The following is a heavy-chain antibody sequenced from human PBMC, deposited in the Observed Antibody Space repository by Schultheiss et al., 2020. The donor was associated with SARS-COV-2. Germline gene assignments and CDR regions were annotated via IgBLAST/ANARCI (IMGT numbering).Heavy chain of an antibody. CDR3: ARGGGWDAFDI. V-gene: IGHV4-61*05. Sequence: SQTLSLTCTVSGGSISSSSYYWSWIRQPPGKGLEYIGTIYYSGSTNYNPSLKSRVTISVDKSKNQFSLKLSSVTAADTAVYYCARGGGWDAFDIWGQGTMVTVSS. CDR2: IYYSGST. CDR1: GGSISSSSYY. D-gene: IGHD2-15*01. J-gene: IGHJ3*02.